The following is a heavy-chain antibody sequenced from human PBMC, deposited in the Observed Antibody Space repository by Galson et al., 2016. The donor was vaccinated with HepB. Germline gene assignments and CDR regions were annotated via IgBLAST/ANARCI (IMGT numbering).Heavy chain of an antibody. Sequence: SLRLSCAASGFTLNTYGVHWVRQAPGKGLEWVAVISYDGTNKYYVDSVKGRFTISRDTSKNTLYLQMNSLRAEDTAIYYCAREGHLWIACFDNWGQGTLVTVSS. J-gene: IGHJ4*02. D-gene: IGHD2-2*03. CDR1: GFTLNTYG. CDR2: ISYDGTNK. V-gene: IGHV3-30*03. CDR3: AREGHLWIACFDN.